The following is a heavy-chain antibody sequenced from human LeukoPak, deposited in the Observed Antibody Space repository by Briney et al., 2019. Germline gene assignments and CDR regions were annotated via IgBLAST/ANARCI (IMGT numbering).Heavy chain of an antibody. D-gene: IGHD3-10*01. J-gene: IGHJ3*02. V-gene: IGHV3-21*01. Sequence: GGSLRLSCAASGFTFSSYSMNWVRQAPGKGLEWVSSISSSSSYIYYADSVKGRFTISRDNAKNSLYLQMNSLRAEDTAVYYCASSPEPPLITMVRGVGRFDAFDIWGQGTMVTVSS. CDR1: GFTFSSYS. CDR2: ISSSSSYI. CDR3: ASSPEPPLITMVRGVGRFDAFDI.